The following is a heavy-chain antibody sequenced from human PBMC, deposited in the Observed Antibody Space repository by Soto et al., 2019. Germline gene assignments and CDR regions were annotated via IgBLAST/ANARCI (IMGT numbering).Heavy chain of an antibody. J-gene: IGHJ5*02. D-gene: IGHD4-17*01. V-gene: IGHV2-26*01. CDR3: ARIYGGKSGGWFAP. Sequence: QVTLKESGPVLVKPTETLTLTCTVSGFSLSNVTMGVTWIRQPPGKALEWLAHIFSNDEKFYSQSLKTRLTISQDTSKGHVVLTMTNMDPVDTAAYYCARIYGGKSGGWFAPWGQGTLVTVSS. CDR2: IFSNDEK. CDR1: GFSLSNVTMG.